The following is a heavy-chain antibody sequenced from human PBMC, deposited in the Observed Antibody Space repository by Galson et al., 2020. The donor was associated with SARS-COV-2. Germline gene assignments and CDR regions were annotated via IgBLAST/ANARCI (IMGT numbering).Heavy chain of an antibody. D-gene: IGHD5-12*01. Sequence: SLKISCAASGFTFSSYGMHWVRQAPGKGLEWVAVISYDGSNKYYADSVKGRFTISRDNSKNTLYLQMNSLRAEDTAVYYCARTSGYSSYFDYWGQGTLVTVSS. CDR2: ISYDGSNK. J-gene: IGHJ4*02. V-gene: IGHV3-30*03. CDR1: GFTFSSYG. CDR3: ARTSGYSSYFDY.